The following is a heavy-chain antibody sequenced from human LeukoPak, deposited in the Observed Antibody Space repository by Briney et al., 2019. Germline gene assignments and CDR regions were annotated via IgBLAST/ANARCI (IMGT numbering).Heavy chain of an antibody. Sequence: GGTLRLSCAASGFTFSSYWMSWVRQAPGKGLEWVANIKQDGSEKYYVDSVKGRFTISRDNAKNSLDLQMNSLKAEDTAVYYCASDDSGYGLDAFDIWGQGTMVTASS. D-gene: IGHD5-12*01. J-gene: IGHJ3*02. CDR1: GFTFSSYW. V-gene: IGHV3-7*03. CDR2: IKQDGSEK. CDR3: ASDDSGYGLDAFDI.